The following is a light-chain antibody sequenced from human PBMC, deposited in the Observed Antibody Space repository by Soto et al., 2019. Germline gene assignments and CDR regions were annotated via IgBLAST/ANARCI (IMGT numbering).Light chain of an antibody. CDR3: QQYTNWPPIT. V-gene: IGKV3-15*01. Sequence: ETVMTQSPATLSVSPGERATLSCRSSQSVGSSIAWYRQRPGQTPTLLIYSASTRATGIPARFSGSGSGTEFTLTISSLQSEDAAVYYCQQYTNWPPITFGQGNDWRL. J-gene: IGKJ5*01. CDR1: QSVGSS. CDR2: SAS.